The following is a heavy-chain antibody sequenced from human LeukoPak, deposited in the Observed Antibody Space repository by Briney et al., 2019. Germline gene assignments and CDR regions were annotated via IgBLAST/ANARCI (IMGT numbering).Heavy chain of an antibody. D-gene: IGHD5-18*01. V-gene: IGHV4-34*01. CDR3: AGAISGYSYGYPISGYFDY. J-gene: IGHJ4*02. CDR1: GGSFSVYY. CDR2: INNSGSI. Sequence: SETLSLTCAVSGGSFSVYYWSWIREPPGKGRECIGEINNSGSINYNPSLTCRVNISVDRAKTQFSLKLSSVTAADTAVYYCAGAISGYSYGYPISGYFDYWGQGTLVTVSS.